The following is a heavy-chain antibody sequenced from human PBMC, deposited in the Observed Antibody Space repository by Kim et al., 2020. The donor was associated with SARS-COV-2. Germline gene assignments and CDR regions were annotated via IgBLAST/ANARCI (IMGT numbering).Heavy chain of an antibody. V-gene: IGHV3-48*02. D-gene: IGHD5-18*01. Sequence: GGSLRLSCAASGFTCSSYSMNWVRQAPWKGLEWDSYISSSSSTKYYADSVKGRFTISRDNAKNSLYLQMNSLRDEDTAVYYCATYRFHTANWGQGTLVTVSS. CDR1: GFTCSSYS. CDR3: ATYRFHTAN. J-gene: IGHJ4*02. CDR2: ISSSSSTK.